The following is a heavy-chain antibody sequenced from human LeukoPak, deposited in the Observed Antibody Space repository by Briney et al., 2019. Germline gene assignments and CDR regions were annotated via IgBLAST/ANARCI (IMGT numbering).Heavy chain of an antibody. D-gene: IGHD3-22*01. J-gene: IGHJ4*02. CDR2: LYYSVVV. V-gene: IGHV4-59*01. CDR3: ARDPGASSGSPSFDY. Sequence: SEALSVTSVVPVGSTTVYNASCGRARPGEGLWRGGYLYYSVVVNYNPPPKSRVTISVDTSKNQLSLKLSSVTAEDTAVYYCARDPGASSGSPSFDYWGQGTLVTVSS. CDR1: VGSTTVYN.